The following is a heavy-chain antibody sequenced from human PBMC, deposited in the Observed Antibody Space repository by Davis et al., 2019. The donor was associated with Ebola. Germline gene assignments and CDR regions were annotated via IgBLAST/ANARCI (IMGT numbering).Heavy chain of an antibody. CDR1: GFTFSNAW. J-gene: IGHJ5*02. V-gene: IGHV3-15*01. CDR2: IKSKTDGGTT. D-gene: IGHD6-13*01. Sequence: PGGSLRLSCAASGFTFSNAWMSWVRQAPGKGLEWVGRIKSKTDGGTTDYAAPVKGRFTISRDDSKNTLYLQMNSLRAEDTAVYYCARDGGYSSRWGWFDPWGQGTLVTVSS. CDR3: ARDGGYSSRWGWFDP.